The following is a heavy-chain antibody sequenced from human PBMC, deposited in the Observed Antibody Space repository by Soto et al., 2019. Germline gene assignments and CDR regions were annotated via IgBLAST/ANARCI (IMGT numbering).Heavy chain of an antibody. J-gene: IGHJ4*02. D-gene: IGHD2-15*01. V-gene: IGHV3-23*01. CDR2: ITTNGHT. Sequence: EVHLLESGGVLVQPGESLRLSCETSGFTFSNCVMTWVRQPPGKRLEWVSVITTNGHTDYAESVKGRLTSSRDNSKKTVYLQMNSLRPGDTAVYYGAKGLRNGRWYAADGGQGTLVTVSA. CDR1: GFTFSNCV. CDR3: AKGLRNGRWYAAD.